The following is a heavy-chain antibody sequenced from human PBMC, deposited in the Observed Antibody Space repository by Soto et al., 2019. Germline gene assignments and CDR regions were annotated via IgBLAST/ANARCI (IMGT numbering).Heavy chain of an antibody. CDR3: VRDRGGSYWLDP. CDR1: GFIVSNSY. J-gene: IGHJ5*02. D-gene: IGHD1-26*01. V-gene: IGHV3-53*01. CDR2: LYSGGTT. Sequence: GGSLRLSCAASGFIVSNSYMSWVRQAPGKGLEWVSILYSGGTTYYADSVKGRFTFSRDNAANTVFLQMNNLRVEDTAVYYCVRDRGGSYWLDPWGQGTLVTVAS.